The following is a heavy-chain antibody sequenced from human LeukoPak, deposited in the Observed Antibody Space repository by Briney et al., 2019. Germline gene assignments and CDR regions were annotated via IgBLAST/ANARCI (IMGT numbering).Heavy chain of an antibody. D-gene: IGHD3-9*01. CDR3: ASSYDILDAFDI. Sequence: GGSLRLSCAASGFTVSSNYMSWVRQAPGKGLERVSVIYSGGSTYYADSVKGRFTISRDNSKNTLYLQMNSLRAEDTAVYYCASSYDILDAFDIWGQGTMVTVSS. CDR2: IYSGGST. CDR1: GFTVSSNY. J-gene: IGHJ3*02. V-gene: IGHV3-53*01.